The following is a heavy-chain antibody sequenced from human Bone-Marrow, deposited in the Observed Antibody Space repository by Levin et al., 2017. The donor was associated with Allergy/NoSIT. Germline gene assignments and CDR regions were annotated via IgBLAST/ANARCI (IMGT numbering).Heavy chain of an antibody. V-gene: IGHV6-1*01. D-gene: IGHD3-22*01. CDR3: ATEPAPGLEKYYDTSGLGD. J-gene: IGHJ4*02. CDR1: GDSVSSNRST. Sequence: SETLSLTCVISGDSVSSNRSTWIWIRQSPSRGLEWLGKTYYRSKWYNDYAVSVKSRITINPDTSKNQFSLQVNSVTPEDTAVYYCATEPAPGLEKYYDTSGLGDWGQGTLVTVSS. CDR2: TYYRSKWYN.